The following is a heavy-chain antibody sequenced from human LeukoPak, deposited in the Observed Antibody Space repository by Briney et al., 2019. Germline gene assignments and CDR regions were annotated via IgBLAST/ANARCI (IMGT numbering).Heavy chain of an antibody. CDR3: ARLRATVVT. Sequence: SETLSLTCTVSGGSISSSSYYWGWIRQPPGKGLEWIGSIYYSGSTYYNPSLKSRVTISVDTSKNQFSLKLSSVTAADTAVYYCARLRATVVTWGQGTLVTVSS. J-gene: IGHJ4*02. V-gene: IGHV4-39*01. D-gene: IGHD4-23*01. CDR2: IYYSGST. CDR1: GGSISSSSYY.